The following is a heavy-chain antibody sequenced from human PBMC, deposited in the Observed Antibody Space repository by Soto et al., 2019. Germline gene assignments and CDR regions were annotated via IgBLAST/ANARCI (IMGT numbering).Heavy chain of an antibody. J-gene: IGHJ6*02. CDR3: ARVSYCSGGSCYGMDV. D-gene: IGHD2-15*01. Sequence: GESLKISCKGSGYSFTSYWIGWVRQMPGKGLEWMGIIYPGDSDTRYSPSFQGQVTISADKSISTAYLQWSSLKASDTAMYYCARVSYCSGGSCYGMDVWGQGTTVTVSS. CDR2: IYPGDSDT. CDR1: GYSFTSYW. V-gene: IGHV5-51*01.